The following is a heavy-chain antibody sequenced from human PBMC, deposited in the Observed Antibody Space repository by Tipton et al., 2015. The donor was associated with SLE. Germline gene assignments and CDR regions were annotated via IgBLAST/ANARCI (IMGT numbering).Heavy chain of an antibody. J-gene: IGHJ3*02. CDR2: INHSGST. Sequence: TLSLTCAVYGGSFSGYYWGWIRQPPGKGLEWIGEINHSGSTNYNPSLKSRVTISVDTSKNQFSLKLSSVTAADTGVYYCARTPQGAFDIWGQGTMVTVSS. CDR3: ARTPQGAFDI. V-gene: IGHV4-34*01. CDR1: GGSFSGYY.